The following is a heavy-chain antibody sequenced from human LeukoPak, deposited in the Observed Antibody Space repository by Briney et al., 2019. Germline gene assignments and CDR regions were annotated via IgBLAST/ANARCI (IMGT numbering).Heavy chain of an antibody. CDR2: IYYSGST. CDR1: GGSISSSSYY. V-gene: IGHV4-39*07. Sequence: SETLSLTCTVSGGSISSSSYYWGWIRQPPGKGLGWIGSIYYSGSTYYNPSLKSRVTISVDTSKNQFSLKLSSVTAADTAVYYCARVYREIFGVVTWYYFDYWGQGTLVTVSS. CDR3: ARVYREIFGVVTWYYFDY. J-gene: IGHJ4*02. D-gene: IGHD3-3*01.